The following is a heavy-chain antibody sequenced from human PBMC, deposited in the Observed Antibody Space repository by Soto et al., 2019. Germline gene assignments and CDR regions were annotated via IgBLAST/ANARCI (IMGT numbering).Heavy chain of an antibody. Sequence: SDTLSLTCAVSGDSISSDKWWSWLRQPPGKGLEWIGEIHHSGRTNYNPSLKSRVTILVEKSKNQVSLELSSMTAAYTAVYYCARGGDWQFDYWCQGTLVTAPQ. CDR2: IHHSGRT. J-gene: IGHJ4*02. D-gene: IGHD2-21*02. V-gene: IGHV4-4*02. CDR3: ARGGDWQFDY. CDR1: GDSISSDKW.